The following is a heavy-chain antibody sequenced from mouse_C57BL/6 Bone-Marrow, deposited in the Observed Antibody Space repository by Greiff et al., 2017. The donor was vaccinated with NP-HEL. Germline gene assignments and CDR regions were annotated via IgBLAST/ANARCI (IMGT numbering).Heavy chain of an antibody. J-gene: IGHJ2*01. V-gene: IGHV1-5*01. Sequence: VQLQQSGTVLARPGASVKMSCKTSGYTFTSYWMHWVKQRPGQGLEWIGAIYPGNSDTSYNQKFKGKAKLTAVTSASTAYMELSSLTNEDSAVYYCTGDYDRGNYFDYWGQGTTLTVSS. CDR1: GYTFTSYW. CDR2: IYPGNSDT. CDR3: TGDYDRGNYFDY. D-gene: IGHD2-4*01.